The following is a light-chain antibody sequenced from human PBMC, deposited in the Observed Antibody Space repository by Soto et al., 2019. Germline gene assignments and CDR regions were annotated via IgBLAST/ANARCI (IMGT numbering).Light chain of an antibody. Sequence: QSVLTQPPSVSGAPGQRVTISCTGNSSNIAAGYDVHWYQQLPGTAPKLLIYANNNRPSGVPDRFSGSKSGTSASLAITGLQAEDGAHYYCQSFDSSLSAYVFGVGTKVTVL. J-gene: IGLJ1*01. CDR2: ANN. CDR1: SSNIAAGYD. V-gene: IGLV1-40*01. CDR3: QSFDSSLSAYV.